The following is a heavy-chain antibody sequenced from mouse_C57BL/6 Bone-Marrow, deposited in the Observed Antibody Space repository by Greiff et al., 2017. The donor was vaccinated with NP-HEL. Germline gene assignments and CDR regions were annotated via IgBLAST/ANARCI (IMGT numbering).Heavy chain of an antibody. V-gene: IGHV1-69*01. CDR2: IDPSDSYT. CDR1: GYTFTSYW. D-gene: IGHD2-10*02. CDR3: ARWGYAYYAMDY. J-gene: IGHJ4*01. Sequence: VQLQQPGAELVMPGASVKLSCKASGYTFTSYWMHWVKQRPGQGLEWIGEIDPSDSYTNYNQKFKGKSTLTVDKSSSTAYMQLSSLTSEDSAVYYCARWGYAYYAMDYWGQGTSVTVSS.